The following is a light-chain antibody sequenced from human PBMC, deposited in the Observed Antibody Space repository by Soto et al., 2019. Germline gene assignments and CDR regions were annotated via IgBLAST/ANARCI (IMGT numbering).Light chain of an antibody. CDR1: QSVSSN. CDR2: GAS. J-gene: IGKJ2*02. V-gene: IGKV3-15*01. CDR3: QQYNNWPPWT. Sequence: EIVMTQSPATLSVSPGERATLSCRASQSVSSNLAWYQQKPGQAPRLLIYGASTRATGNPARFSGSGSGTEFTLTISSLQFEDFAVYYCQQYNNWPPWTFGQGTKLEIK.